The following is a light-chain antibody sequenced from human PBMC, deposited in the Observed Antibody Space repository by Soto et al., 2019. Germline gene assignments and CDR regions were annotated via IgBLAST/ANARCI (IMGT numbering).Light chain of an antibody. CDR2: AAS. V-gene: IGKV1-9*01. Sequence: EIQLTQFPSLLSASVGDRVTITCRASQSISNCLAWYQQKPGKAPNLLIHAASCLQTGVPSRFSGNGSGTEFTLTISSLQPEDFAPYYCQHRPSYPEAFGQGTQVEIK. CDR1: QSISNC. J-gene: IGKJ5*01. CDR3: QHRPSYPEA.